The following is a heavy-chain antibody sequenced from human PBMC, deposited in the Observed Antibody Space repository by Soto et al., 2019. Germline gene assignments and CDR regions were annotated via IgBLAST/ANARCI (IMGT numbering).Heavy chain of an antibody. CDR2: IIPILGIA. CDR1: GCTFSSYT. Sequence: SVKVSCKASGCTFSSYTISWVRQAPGQGLEWMGRIIPILGIANYAQKFQGRVTITADKSTSTAYMELSSLRSEDTAVYYCARDEVVVVPAAMENYYYHYMDVWGKGTTVTVS. V-gene: IGHV1-69*04. J-gene: IGHJ6*03. CDR3: ARDEVVVVPAAMENYYYHYMDV. D-gene: IGHD2-2*01.